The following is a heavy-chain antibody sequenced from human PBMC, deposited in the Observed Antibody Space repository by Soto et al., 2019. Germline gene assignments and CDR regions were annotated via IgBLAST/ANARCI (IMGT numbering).Heavy chain of an antibody. J-gene: IGHJ5*02. Sequence: GGSLRLSCSASGFTFSSYAMHWVRQAPGKGLEYVSAISSNGGSTYYADSVKGRFTISRDNSKNTLYLQMSSLRAEDTAVYYCVTSGYDYSNYQVSPVRGWFDPWGQGTLVTVSS. CDR3: VTSGYDYSNYQVSPVRGWFDP. V-gene: IGHV3-64D*08. CDR2: ISSNGGST. D-gene: IGHD4-4*01. CDR1: GFTFSSYA.